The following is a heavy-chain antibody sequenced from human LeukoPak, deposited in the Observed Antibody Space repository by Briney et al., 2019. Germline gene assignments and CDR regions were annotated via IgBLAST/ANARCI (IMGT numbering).Heavy chain of an antibody. D-gene: IGHD3-10*01. CDR2: ISYDGSNK. V-gene: IGHV3-30*04. J-gene: IGHJ6*03. Sequence: GGSLRLSCAASGFTFSSYEMNWVRQAPGKGLEWVAVISYDGSNKYYADSVKGRFTISRDNSKNTLYLQMNSLRAEGTALYYCARVARGDYYYYYMDVWGKGTTVTVSS. CDR1: GFTFSSYE. CDR3: ARVARGDYYYYYMDV.